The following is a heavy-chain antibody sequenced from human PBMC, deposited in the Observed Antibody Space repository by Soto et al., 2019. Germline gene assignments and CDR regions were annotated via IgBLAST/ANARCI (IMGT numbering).Heavy chain of an antibody. D-gene: IGHD1-26*01. V-gene: IGHV3-21*01. CDR3: ARDPDAEYSGNYHTPRSLDS. J-gene: IGHJ4*02. Sequence: GGSLRLSCAASGFTFSSYSMNWVRQAPGKGLEWVSSISSSSSYIYYADSVKGRFTISRDNAKNSLYLQMNSLRAEDTALYYCARDPDAEYSGNYHTPRSLDSWGQGTQVTVSS. CDR2: ISSSSSYI. CDR1: GFTFSSYS.